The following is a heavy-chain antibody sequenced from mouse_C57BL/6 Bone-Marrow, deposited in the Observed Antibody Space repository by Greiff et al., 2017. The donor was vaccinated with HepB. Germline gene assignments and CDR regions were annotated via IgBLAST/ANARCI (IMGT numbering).Heavy chain of an antibody. CDR3: ARQCYDYPTYAMDS. D-gene: IGHD2-4*01. J-gene: IGHJ4*01. CDR1: GFTFSSYG. Sequence: EVMLVESGGDLVKPGGSLKLSCAASGFTFSSYGMSWVRQTPDKRLEWVATISSGGSYTYYPASVKGRFTISRDNAKNTLYLQMSSLKAEDTAMYYCARQCYDYPTYAMDSWGQGTSVTVSS. CDR2: ISSGGSYT. V-gene: IGHV5-6*01.